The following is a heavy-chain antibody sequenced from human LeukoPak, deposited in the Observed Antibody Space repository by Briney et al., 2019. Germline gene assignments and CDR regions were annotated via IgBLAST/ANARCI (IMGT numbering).Heavy chain of an antibody. CDR1: GFTFSNYA. J-gene: IGHJ4*02. V-gene: IGHV3-23*01. CDR3: AKWGDCDSLTGYYDSDC. D-gene: IGHD3-9*01. CDR2: ITGSGSTT. Sequence: GGSLRLSCAASGFTFSNYAMSSVRQAPGKVLEWVSAITGSGSTTRYADSVKGHFTISRDNSKNTPSLQMNSLGADDTAVYYRAKWGDCDSLTGYYDSDCWGQGTLVSVSS.